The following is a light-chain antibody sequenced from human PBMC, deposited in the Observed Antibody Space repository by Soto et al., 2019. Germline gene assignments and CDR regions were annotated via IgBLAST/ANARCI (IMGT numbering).Light chain of an antibody. CDR1: SSDIGGYNY. CDR2: EVS. V-gene: IGLV2-14*01. Sequence: QSALTQPASVSGSPGQSITISCTGTSSDIGGYNYVSWFQQHPGEAPKLMIYEVSNRPSGVSNRFSCSKSGNTASLTISGLQAEDEADVYCSSYTIISTLDVVFGGGTKLTVL. J-gene: IGLJ2*01. CDR3: SSYTIISTLDVV.